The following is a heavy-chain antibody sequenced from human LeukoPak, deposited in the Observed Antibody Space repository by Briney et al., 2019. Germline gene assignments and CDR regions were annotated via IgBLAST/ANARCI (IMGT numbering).Heavy chain of an antibody. D-gene: IGHD3-10*01. J-gene: IGHJ4*02. CDR2: GRDSGGSA. V-gene: IGHV3-23*01. CDR1: GFTFSSYA. Sequence: GGSLRLSCAASGFTFSSYAMSWVRQAPGKGLEWVSTGRDSGGSAYYADSVKGRFTISRDNSNNTLYLQMNSLRAEDTAVYYCAKGLFGSGTYPLDYWAQGAPVPVSA. CDR3: AKGLFGSGTYPLDY.